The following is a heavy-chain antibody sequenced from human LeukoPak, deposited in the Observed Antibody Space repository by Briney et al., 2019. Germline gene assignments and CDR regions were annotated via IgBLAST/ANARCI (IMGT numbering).Heavy chain of an antibody. J-gene: IGHJ3*02. D-gene: IGHD3-22*01. Sequence: GGSLRLSCAASGFIVSSNDMTWVRQAPGKGLEWVSVIYSGGSTYYADSVKGRFTISRDNSKNTLYLQMNSLRAEDTAVYYCASRDYYDSSGYYDAFDIWGQGTMVTVSS. CDR2: IYSGGST. CDR1: GFIVSSND. V-gene: IGHV3-66*01. CDR3: ASRDYYDSSGYYDAFDI.